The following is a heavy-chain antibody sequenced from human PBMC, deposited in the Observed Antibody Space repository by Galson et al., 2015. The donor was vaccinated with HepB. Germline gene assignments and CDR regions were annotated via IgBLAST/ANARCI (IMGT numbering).Heavy chain of an antibody. CDR2: ISAYNGNT. D-gene: IGHD3-22*01. J-gene: IGHJ6*02. CDR1: GYTFTSYG. Sequence: SVKVSCKASGYTFTSYGISWVRQAPGQGLEWMGWISAYNGNTNYAQKLQGRVTMTTDTSTSTAYMELRSLRSNDTAVYYCARDGRITMIVVVITRGGPGGMDVWGQGTMVTVSS. V-gene: IGHV1-18*04. CDR3: ARDGRITMIVVVITRGGPGGMDV.